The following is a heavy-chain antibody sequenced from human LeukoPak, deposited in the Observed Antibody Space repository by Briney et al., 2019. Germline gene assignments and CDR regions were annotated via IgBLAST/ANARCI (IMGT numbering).Heavy chain of an antibody. V-gene: IGHV4-34*01. D-gene: IGHD6-13*01. J-gene: IGHJ4*02. CDR2: INHSGST. Sequence: SETLSLTCAVSGGSFSGYYWSWLRQPPGKGLEWIGEINHSGSTNYNPSLKSRVTISVDTSKNQFSLKLSSVTAADTAVYYCARSSRIAAAGFFFDYWGQGTLVTVSS. CDR1: GGSFSGYY. CDR3: ARSSRIAAAGFFFDY.